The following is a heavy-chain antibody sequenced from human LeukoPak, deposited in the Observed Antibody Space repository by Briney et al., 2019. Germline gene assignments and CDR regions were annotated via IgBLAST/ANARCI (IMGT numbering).Heavy chain of an antibody. J-gene: IGHJ1*01. D-gene: IGHD6-13*01. V-gene: IGHV5-10-1*01. CDR2: IDPSDSYT. CDR3: AITYSSSWDEYFQH. Sequence: GESLRISCKGSGYSFTSYWISWVRQMSGKGREWRGRIDPSDSYTNYSPSFQGHVTISADKSISTAYLQWSSLKASDTAMYYCAITYSSSWDEYFQHWGQGTLVTVSS. CDR1: GYSFTSYW.